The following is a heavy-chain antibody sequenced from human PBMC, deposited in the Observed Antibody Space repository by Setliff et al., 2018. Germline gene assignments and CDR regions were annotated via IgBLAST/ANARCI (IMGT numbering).Heavy chain of an antibody. CDR1: GFSLGAYE. D-gene: IGHD6-19*01. J-gene: IGHJ6*02. CDR3: ARDVVSGWYRRNNYFGMDV. Sequence: PGGSLRLSCAAYGFSLGAYEFNWVRQAPGKGLEWVSYISSSGTAMYYVDSVKGRFTISRDNAKNSLYLQMNSLRVEDTAVYYCARDVVSGWYRRNNYFGMDVWGQGTTVTVSS. V-gene: IGHV3-48*03. CDR2: ISSSGTAM.